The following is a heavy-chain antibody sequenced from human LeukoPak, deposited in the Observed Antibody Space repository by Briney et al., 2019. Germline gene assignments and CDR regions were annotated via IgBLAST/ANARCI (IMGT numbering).Heavy chain of an antibody. CDR2: IYTSGST. CDR3: ARERNYYGSGSYRTNWFDP. Sequence: SETLSLTCTVSGGSISSYYWSWIRQPAGKGLEWIGRIYTSGSTNYNPSLKSRVTMSVDTSKNQFSLKLSSVTAADTAVYYCARERNYYGSGSYRTNWFDPWGQGTLVTVSS. D-gene: IGHD3-10*01. CDR1: GGSISSYY. V-gene: IGHV4-4*07. J-gene: IGHJ5*02.